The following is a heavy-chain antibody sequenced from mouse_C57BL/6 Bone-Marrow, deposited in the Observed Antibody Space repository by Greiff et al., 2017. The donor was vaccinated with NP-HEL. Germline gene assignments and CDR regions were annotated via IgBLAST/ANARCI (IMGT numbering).Heavy chain of an antibody. Sequence: EVQLQQSGPELVKPGASVKIPCKASGYTFTDYNMDWVKQSHGTSLEWIGDINPNNGGTIYNQKFKGQATLTVDKSSSTAYLELRSRTSEDTAVYYWAKGNPGDYWGQGTTHTVSS. CDR1: GYTFTDYN. J-gene: IGHJ2*01. CDR3: AKGNPGDY. CDR2: INPNNGGT. V-gene: IGHV1-18*01.